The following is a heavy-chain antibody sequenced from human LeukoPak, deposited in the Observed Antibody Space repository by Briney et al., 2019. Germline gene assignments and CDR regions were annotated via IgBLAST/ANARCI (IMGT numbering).Heavy chain of an antibody. J-gene: IGHJ4*02. CDR2: INPNSGGT. CDR1: GYTFTSYG. CDR3: ARAGRENGSGSYDY. V-gene: IGHV1-2*04. D-gene: IGHD3-10*01. Sequence: ASVKVSCKASGYTFTSYGISWVRQAPGQGLEWMGWINPNSGGTNYAQKFQGWVTMTRDTSISTAYMELSRLRSGDTAVYYCARAGRENGSGSYDYWGQGTLVTVSS.